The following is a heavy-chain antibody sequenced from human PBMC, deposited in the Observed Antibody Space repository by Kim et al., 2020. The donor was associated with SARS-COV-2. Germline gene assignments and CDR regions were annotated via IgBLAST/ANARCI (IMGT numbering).Heavy chain of an antibody. J-gene: IGHJ4*02. CDR2: ISSSSDTI. CDR1: GFTFSVYS. V-gene: IGHV3-48*02. CDR3: ARDPGYDILAGYYYFDY. D-gene: IGHD3-9*01. Sequence: GGSLRLSCAASGFTFSVYSMNWVRQAPGKGLEWISYISSSSDTIYYADSVKGRFTISRDNAKNSLFLHMNSLRDEDTAVYYCARDPGYDILAGYYYFDYWGQGTLVTVSS.